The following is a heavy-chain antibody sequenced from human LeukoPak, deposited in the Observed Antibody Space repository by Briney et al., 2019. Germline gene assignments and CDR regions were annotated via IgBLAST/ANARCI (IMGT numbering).Heavy chain of an antibody. V-gene: IGHV1-2*02. D-gene: IGHD1-1*01. J-gene: IGHJ5*02. CDR3: ARDATGTTIRWFDP. CDR1: GYTFTGYY. Sequence: ASVKVSCKASGYTFTGYYMHWVRQAPGHGLEWMGWSDSNIGGTNYAEKFQGRVTMTRDTSISTAFMELSRLTSDDTAVYYCARDATGTTIRWFDPWGQGTLVTVSS. CDR2: SDSNIGGT.